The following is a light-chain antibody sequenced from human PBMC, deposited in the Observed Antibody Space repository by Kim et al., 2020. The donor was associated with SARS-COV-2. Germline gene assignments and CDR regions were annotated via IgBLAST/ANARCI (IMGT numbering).Light chain of an antibody. CDR2: EVS. Sequence: PTQSVTISCTGTSSDVDGYNYVSWYQQHPGNAPNLVIYEVSKRPSGVPDRFSGSKSGNTASLTVSGLQAEDEADYYCSSYAGSKAVFGGGTQLTVL. J-gene: IGLJ2*01. CDR1: SSDVDGYNY. V-gene: IGLV2-8*01. CDR3: SSYAGSKAV.